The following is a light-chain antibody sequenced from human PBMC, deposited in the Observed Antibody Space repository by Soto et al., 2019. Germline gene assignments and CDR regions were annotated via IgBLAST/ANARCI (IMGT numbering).Light chain of an antibody. Sequence: DIVMPQSPLSLPVTPGEPASISCRSSQSLLHSNGYNYLDWYLQKPGQSPQLLIYLGSNRASGVPDRFSGSGSGTDFTLKISRVEAEDVGVYYCMQALQTPGWTFGQGTKVELK. CDR2: LGS. J-gene: IGKJ1*01. V-gene: IGKV2-28*01. CDR3: MQALQTPGWT. CDR1: QSLLHSNGYNY.